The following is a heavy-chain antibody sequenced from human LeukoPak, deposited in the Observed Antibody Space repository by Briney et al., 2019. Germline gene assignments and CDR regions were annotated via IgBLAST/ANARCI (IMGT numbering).Heavy chain of an antibody. CDR2: IYSGGRT. CDR1: RFTFSSYD. D-gene: IGHD1-26*01. Sequence: PGGSLRLSCAASRFTFSSYDMSWVRQAPGKGLEWVSVIYSGGRTYYADSVKGRFTISRDNSKNTLYLQMNSLRAEDTAVYYCATSSGSYYNYWGQGTLVTVSS. V-gene: IGHV3-53*01. J-gene: IGHJ4*02. CDR3: ATSSGSYYNY.